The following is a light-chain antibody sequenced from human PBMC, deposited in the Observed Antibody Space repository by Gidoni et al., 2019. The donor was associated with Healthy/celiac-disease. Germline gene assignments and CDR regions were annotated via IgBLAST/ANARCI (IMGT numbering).Light chain of an antibody. CDR1: QSISSY. Sequence: DIQMTPSPSSLSASVGDRVTITCRASQSISSYLNWYQQKPGKAPKLLIYAASSLQSGVPSRFSGSGSGTDFTLTISSLQPEDFATYYCQQSYSTWLTFGEGTKVEIK. V-gene: IGKV1-39*01. CDR2: AAS. J-gene: IGKJ4*01. CDR3: QQSYSTWLT.